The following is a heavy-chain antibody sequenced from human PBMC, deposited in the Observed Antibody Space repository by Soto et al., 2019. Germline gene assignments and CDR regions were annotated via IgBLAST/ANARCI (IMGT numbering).Heavy chain of an antibody. CDR3: AWAGYIFADYYYGMDV. CDR2: ISYDGSNK. D-gene: IGHD5-18*01. CDR1: GFTFSSYG. J-gene: IGHJ6*02. Sequence: QVQLVESGGGVVQPGRSLRLSCAASGFTFSSYGMHWVRQAPGKGLDWVAVISYDGSNKYYADSVKGRFTISRDNSKNTLYLQMNSLRAEDTAVYYCAWAGYIFADYYYGMDVWGQGTTVTVSS. V-gene: IGHV3-30*03.